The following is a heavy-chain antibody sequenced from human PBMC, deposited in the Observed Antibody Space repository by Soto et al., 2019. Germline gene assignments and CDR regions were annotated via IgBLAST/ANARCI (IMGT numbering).Heavy chain of an antibody. CDR1: GYSFTSYW. J-gene: IGHJ6*02. D-gene: IGHD6-6*01. Sequence: PGESLKISCKGSGYSFTSYWIGWVRQMPGKGLEWTGIIYPGDSDTRYSPSFQGQVTISADKSISTAYLQWSSLKASDTAMYYCARRIAARDYYYYYGMDVWGQGTTVTVS. CDR2: IYPGDSDT. V-gene: IGHV5-51*01. CDR3: ARRIAARDYYYYYGMDV.